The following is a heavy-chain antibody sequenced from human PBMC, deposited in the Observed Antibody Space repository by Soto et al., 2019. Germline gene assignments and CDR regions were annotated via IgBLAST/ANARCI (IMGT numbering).Heavy chain of an antibody. CDR2: IYYSGST. Sequence: SETLSLTCTVSGGSISSGDYYWSWIRQPPGKGLEWIGYIYYSGSTYYNPSLKSRVTISVDTSKNQFSLKLSSVTAADTAVYYCAREIYYDSRATAGVWGQGTTVTVSS. CDR1: GGSISSGDYY. D-gene: IGHD3-22*01. V-gene: IGHV4-30-4*01. J-gene: IGHJ6*02. CDR3: AREIYYDSRATAGV.